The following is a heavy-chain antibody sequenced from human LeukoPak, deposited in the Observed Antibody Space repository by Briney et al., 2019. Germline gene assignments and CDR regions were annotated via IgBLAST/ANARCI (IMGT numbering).Heavy chain of an antibody. V-gene: IGHV4-34*01. CDR2: INHSGST. J-gene: IGHJ5*02. CDR1: GGSFSGYY. CDR3: ARDVNYYDSSGYPLP. Sequence: SETLSLTGAVYGGSFSGYYWSWIRQPPGKGLEGIVEINHSGSTNYNPSLKSRVTISVDTSKNQFSLKLSFVTAADTAVYYCARDVNYYDSSGYPLPWGQGTLVTVSS. D-gene: IGHD3-22*01.